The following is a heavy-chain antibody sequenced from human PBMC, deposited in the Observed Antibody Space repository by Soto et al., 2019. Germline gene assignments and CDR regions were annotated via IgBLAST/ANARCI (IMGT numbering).Heavy chain of an antibody. CDR1: EFIVSSNY. CDR2: IYGSGST. Sequence: PGGSLRLSCSASEFIVSSNYMNWVRQAPGKGLECVSTIYGSGSTYYADSVKGRFTISRDNSKNTLYLQMNSLRAEDTAVYYCAQLGLMTFSHKHYFNHWGRGTLVTVSS. J-gene: IGHJ4*02. CDR3: AQLGLMTFSHKHYFNH. D-gene: IGHD1-1*01. V-gene: IGHV3-53*01.